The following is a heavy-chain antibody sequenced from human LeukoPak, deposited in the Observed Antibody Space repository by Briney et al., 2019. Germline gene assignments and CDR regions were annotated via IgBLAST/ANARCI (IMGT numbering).Heavy chain of an antibody. CDR3: ATGTYRERFYS. V-gene: IGHV3-7*01. J-gene: IGHJ4*02. CDR2: MNQDGRER. CDR1: GFSFSNNW. Sequence: PGGSLRLSCAASGFSFSNNWMFRVRQAPGKGLEWVATMNQDGRERFYVDSVKGRFTISRDNTKNTLYLQMNSLRAEDTAMYFCATGTYRERFYSWGQGTLVTVSS. D-gene: IGHD3-16*02.